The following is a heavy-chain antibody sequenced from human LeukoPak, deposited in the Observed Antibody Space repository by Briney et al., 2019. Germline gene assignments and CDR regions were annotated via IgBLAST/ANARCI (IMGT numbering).Heavy chain of an antibody. V-gene: IGHV4-39*01. CDR2: IFYSGTT. J-gene: IGHJ4*02. CDR3: ARHAGGNDYVWGSYRHPLFDY. Sequence: NPSETLSLTCTVSGDSISSSNYFWGWIRQPPGKGLEWIGSIFYSGTTYYNPSLKSRVTISVDTSKNQFSLKLSSVTAADTAVYYCARHAGGNDYVWGSYRHPLFDYWGQGTLVTVSS. CDR1: GDSISSSNYF. D-gene: IGHD3-16*02.